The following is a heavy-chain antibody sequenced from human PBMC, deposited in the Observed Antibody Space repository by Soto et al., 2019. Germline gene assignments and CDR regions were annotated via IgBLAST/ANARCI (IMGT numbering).Heavy chain of an antibody. D-gene: IGHD2-2*01. J-gene: IGHJ6*02. V-gene: IGHV4-31*03. Sequence: QVQLQEPGPGLVKPSQTLSLTCSVSGGSISSGGYYWSWIRQHPGKGLEWIGYIYYSGRTFYNPSLNSRVSISVDTSKNQFSLKLSSVTAADAGVYYCSRLGEDCSSTSCYLGYYYAMDVWGQGTTVTVSS. CDR2: IYYSGRT. CDR1: GGSISSGGYY. CDR3: SRLGEDCSSTSCYLGYYYAMDV.